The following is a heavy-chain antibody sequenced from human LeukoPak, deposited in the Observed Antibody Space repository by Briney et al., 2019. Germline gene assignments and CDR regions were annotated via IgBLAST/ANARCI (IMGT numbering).Heavy chain of an antibody. CDR2: ISHSGST. D-gene: IGHD3-10*01. CDR3: ARVTQSYGSGNFDY. V-gene: IGHV4-34*01. Sequence: PSETLSLTCAVYGGSFSGYYWSWIRQPPGKGLEWIGEISHSGSTNYNPSLKSRVTISVDTSKNQFSLKLSSVTAADTAVYYCARVTQSYGSGNFDYWGQGTLVTVSS. J-gene: IGHJ4*02. CDR1: GGSFSGYY.